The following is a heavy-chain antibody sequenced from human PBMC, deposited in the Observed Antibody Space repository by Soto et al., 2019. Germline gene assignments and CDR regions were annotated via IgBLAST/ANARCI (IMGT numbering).Heavy chain of an antibody. V-gene: IGHV3-23*01. CDR3: AKDSYGFDY. D-gene: IGHD3-10*01. J-gene: IGHJ4*02. CDR2: FSCSGSST. CDR1: GFTFSSYT. Sequence: GGSLRLSCAASGFTFSSYTMNWVRQAPGKGLEWVSAFSCSGSSTYYADSVKGRFTISRDNSKNTLYLQMNSLRAEDTAVYYCAKDSYGFDYWGQGTLVTVSS.